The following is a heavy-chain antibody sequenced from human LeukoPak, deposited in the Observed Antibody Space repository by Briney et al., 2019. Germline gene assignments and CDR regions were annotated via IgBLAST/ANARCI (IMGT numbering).Heavy chain of an antibody. Sequence: GGSLRLSCAASGFTFSDYYMSWIRQAPGKGLEWVSYIGTSGSTIYYADSVKGRFTISRDNAKHSLYLQMNSLRAEDTAVYYCARDFSGPYYFDYWGQGTLVTVSS. CDR1: GFTFSDYY. CDR3: ARDFSGPYYFDY. V-gene: IGHV3-11*04. D-gene: IGHD2/OR15-2a*01. J-gene: IGHJ4*02. CDR2: IGTSGSTI.